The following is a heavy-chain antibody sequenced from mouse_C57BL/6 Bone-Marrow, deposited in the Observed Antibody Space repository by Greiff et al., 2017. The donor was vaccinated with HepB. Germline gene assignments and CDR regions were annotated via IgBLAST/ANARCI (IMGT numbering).Heavy chain of an antibody. CDR3: ARHYDITTALYFDF. CDR1: GYTFTGYS. Sequence: QVQLKQPGAELVKPGASVKLSCKASGYTFTGYSIHWVKQRPGQGLEWIGWIYPGSGSTKYNEKFKDKATLTVDKSSSTAYMELSRLTSDDSAVYYGARHYDITTALYFDFWGQGTALTVSS. V-gene: IGHV1-62-2*01. J-gene: IGHJ2*01. D-gene: IGHD1-1*01. CDR2: IYPGSGST.